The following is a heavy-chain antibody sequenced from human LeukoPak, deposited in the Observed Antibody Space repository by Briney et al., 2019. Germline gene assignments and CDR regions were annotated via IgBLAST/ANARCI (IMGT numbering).Heavy chain of an antibody. V-gene: IGHV4-38-2*02. CDR2: IYHSGST. D-gene: IGHD3-10*01. Sequence: PSETLSLTCTVSGYSISSGYYWGWIRQPPGKGLEWIGSIYHSGSTYYNPSLKSRVTISVDTSKNQFSLKLSSVTAADTAVYYCARFRAKWFGDPDYFDYWGQGTLVTVSS. CDR3: ARFRAKWFGDPDYFDY. CDR1: GYSISSGYY. J-gene: IGHJ4*02.